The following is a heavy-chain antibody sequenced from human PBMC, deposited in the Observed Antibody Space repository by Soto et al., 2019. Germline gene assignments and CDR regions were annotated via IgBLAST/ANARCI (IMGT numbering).Heavy chain of an antibody. Sequence: ASVKVSCKASGYTFTSYAMHWVRQAPGQRLEWMGWINAGNGNTKYSQKFQGRVTITRDTSASTAYMELSSLRSEDTAVYYCTIFGVGRDAFDIWGQGTMVTVSS. D-gene: IGHD3-3*01. J-gene: IGHJ3*02. CDR2: INAGNGNT. V-gene: IGHV1-3*01. CDR3: TIFGVGRDAFDI. CDR1: GYTFTSYA.